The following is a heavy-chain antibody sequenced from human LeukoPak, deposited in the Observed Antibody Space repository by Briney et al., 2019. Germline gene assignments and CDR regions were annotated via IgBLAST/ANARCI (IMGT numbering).Heavy chain of an antibody. J-gene: IGHJ4*02. CDR2: MNPNSGNT. CDR1: GYTFTSYD. D-gene: IGHD6-13*01. V-gene: IGHV1-8*01. Sequence: ASVKVSCKASGYTFTSYDINWVRQATGQGREWVGWMNPNSGNTGYAQKFQGRVTMTRNTSISTAYMELSSLRSEDTAVYYCARGRGRGRAAAGIDYWGQGTLVTVSS. CDR3: ARGRGRGRAAAGIDY.